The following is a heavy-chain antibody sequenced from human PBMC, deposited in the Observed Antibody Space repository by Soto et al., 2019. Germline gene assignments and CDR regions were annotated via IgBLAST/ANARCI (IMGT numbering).Heavy chain of an antibody. CDR1: GFTFSSYA. V-gene: IGHV3-30-3*01. CDR2: ISYDGSNK. CDR3: ARDLVDSSSWYGYYYGMDV. D-gene: IGHD6-13*01. Sequence: GGSLRLSCAASGFTFSSYAMHWVRQAPGKGLEWVAVISYDGSNKYYADSVKGRFTISRDNSKNTLYLQMNSLRAEDTAVYYCARDLVDSSSWYGYYYGMDVWGQGTTVTVSS. J-gene: IGHJ6*02.